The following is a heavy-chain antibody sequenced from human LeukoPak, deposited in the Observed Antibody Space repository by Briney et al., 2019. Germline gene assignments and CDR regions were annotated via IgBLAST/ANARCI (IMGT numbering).Heavy chain of an antibody. J-gene: IGHJ6*02. CDR3: ARVARTYYDLWSGYYYGMDV. D-gene: IGHD3-3*01. CDR1: GGSFSGYY. Sequence: SETLSLTCAVYGGSFSGYYWSWIRQPPGKGLEWIGEINHSGSTNYNPSLKSRVTISVDTSKNQFSLKLSSVTAADTAVYYCARVARTYYDLWSGYYYGMDVWGQGTTVTVS. CDR2: INHSGST. V-gene: IGHV4-34*01.